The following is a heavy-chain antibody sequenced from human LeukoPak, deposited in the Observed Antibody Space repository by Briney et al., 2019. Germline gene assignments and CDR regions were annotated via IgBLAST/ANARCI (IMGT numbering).Heavy chain of an antibody. CDR1: GFTFSSYW. CDR3: AAGSRSSGRYYFDY. J-gene: IGHJ4*02. D-gene: IGHD6-19*01. V-gene: IGHV3-7*01. CDR2: IKQDGSKK. Sequence: GGSLRLPCAASGFTFSSYWMSWVRQAPGKGLEWVANIKQDGSKKYYVDSVKGRFTNSSDNAKTSLNLHMNSLRAEDWAVYCCAAGSRSSGRYYFDYWGQGTLVTVSS.